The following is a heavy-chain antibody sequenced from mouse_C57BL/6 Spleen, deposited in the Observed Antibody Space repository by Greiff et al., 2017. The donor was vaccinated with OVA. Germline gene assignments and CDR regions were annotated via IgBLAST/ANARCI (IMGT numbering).Heavy chain of an antibody. CDR3: ARKGLITTAFDY. V-gene: IGHV1-42*01. Sequence: VQLKQSGPELVKPGASVKISCKASGYSFTGYYMNWVKQSPEKSLEWIGEINPSTGGTTYNQKFKAKATLTVDKSSSTAYMQLKSLTSEDSAVYYCARKGLITTAFDYWGQGTTLTVSS. J-gene: IGHJ2*01. CDR2: INPSTGGT. D-gene: IGHD1-1*01. CDR1: GYSFTGYY.